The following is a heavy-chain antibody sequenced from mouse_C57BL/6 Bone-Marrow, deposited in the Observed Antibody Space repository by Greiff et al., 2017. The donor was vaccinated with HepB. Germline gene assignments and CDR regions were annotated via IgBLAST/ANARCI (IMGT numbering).Heavy chain of an antibody. V-gene: IGHV1-81*01. CDR1: GYTFTSYG. CDR2: IYPRSGNT. Sequence: QVQPQQSGAELARPGASVKLSCKASGYTFTSYGISWVKQRTGQGLEWIGEIYPRSGNTYYNEKFKGKATLTADKSSSTAYMELRSLTSEDSAVYFCARRHYGSSWFAYWGQGTLVTVSA. CDR3: ARRHYGSSWFAY. D-gene: IGHD1-1*01. J-gene: IGHJ3*01.